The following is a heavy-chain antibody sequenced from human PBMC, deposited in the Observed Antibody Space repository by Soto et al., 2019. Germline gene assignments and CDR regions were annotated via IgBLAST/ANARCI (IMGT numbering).Heavy chain of an antibody. CDR2: ISGSSSAI. J-gene: IGHJ6*02. V-gene: IGHV3-48*02. Sequence: GGSLRLSCAASGFSFNTFSMNWVRQAPGKGLEWVSYISGSSSAIYYADSVKGRFTISRDNAKNSLYLQMNSLRDEDTAVYYCAREERVRGVIMTFSYSYYGLDVWGQGTTVTVSS. CDR3: AREERVRGVIMTFSYSYYGLDV. CDR1: GFSFNTFS. D-gene: IGHD3-10*01.